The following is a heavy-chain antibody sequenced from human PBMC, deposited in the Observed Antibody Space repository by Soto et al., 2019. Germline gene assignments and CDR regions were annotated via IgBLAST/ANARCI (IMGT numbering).Heavy chain of an antibody. CDR3: ARVPERGYSGYDIYYYYCYGMDV. CDR2: ISAYNGNT. Sequence: ASVKVSCKASGYTFTSYGISWVRQAPGQGLEWMGWISAYNGNTNYAQKLQGRVTMTTDTSTSTAYMELRSLRSDDTAVYYCARVPERGYSGYDIYYYYCYGMDVWGQGTTV. D-gene: IGHD5-12*01. V-gene: IGHV1-18*01. CDR1: GYTFTSYG. J-gene: IGHJ6*02.